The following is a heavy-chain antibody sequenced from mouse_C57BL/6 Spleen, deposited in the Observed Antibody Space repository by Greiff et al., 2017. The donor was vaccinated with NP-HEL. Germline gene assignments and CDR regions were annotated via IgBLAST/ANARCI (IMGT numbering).Heavy chain of an antibody. D-gene: IGHD1-1*01. CDR1: GYAFSSSW. Sequence: VQLQQSGPELVKPGASVKISCKASGYAFSSSWMNWVKQRPGKGLEWIGRIYPGDGDTNYNGKFKGKATLTADKSSSTAYMQLSSLTSEDSAVYFCASHYCGSSYYFDYWGQGTTLTVSS. CDR3: ASHYCGSSYYFDY. J-gene: IGHJ2*01. V-gene: IGHV1-82*01. CDR2: IYPGDGDT.